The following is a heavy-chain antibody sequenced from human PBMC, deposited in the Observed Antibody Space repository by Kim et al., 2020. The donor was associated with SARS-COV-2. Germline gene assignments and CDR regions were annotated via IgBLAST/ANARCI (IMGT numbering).Heavy chain of an antibody. D-gene: IGHD3-10*01. Sequence: GGSLRLSCAASGFTFSNAWMSWVRQAPGKGLEWVGRIKSKTDGGTTDYAAPVKGRFTISRDDSKNTLYLQMNSLKTEDTAVYYCTTGGSGSLYYFDYWGQGTLVTVSS. CDR2: IKSKTDGGTT. J-gene: IGHJ4*02. V-gene: IGHV3-15*01. CDR1: GFTFSNAW. CDR3: TTGGSGSLYYFDY.